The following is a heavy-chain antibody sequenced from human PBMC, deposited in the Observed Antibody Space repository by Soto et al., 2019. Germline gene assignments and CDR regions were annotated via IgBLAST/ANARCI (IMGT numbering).Heavy chain of an antibody. CDR2: IYYSGST. CDR3: ARDADYGGSRGGMDV. V-gene: IGHV4-31*03. J-gene: IGHJ6*02. Sequence: QVRLEESGPGLVKPSETLSLICSVSGGSVNNANYFWNWIRHHPENGLEWIDYIYYSGSTRYNPSFKTRATLSIDTSKNHFSLRLNSATVADTAVYFCARDADYGGSRGGMDVWGRGTTVTV. CDR1: GGSVNNANYF. D-gene: IGHD4-17*01.